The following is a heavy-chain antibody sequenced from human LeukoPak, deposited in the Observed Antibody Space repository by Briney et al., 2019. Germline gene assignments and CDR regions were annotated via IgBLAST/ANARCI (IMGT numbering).Heavy chain of an antibody. J-gene: IGHJ4*02. CDR1: GGSISSYY. CDR3: ARRHSGFDYGYFGY. V-gene: IGHV4-59*01. D-gene: IGHD5-12*01. Sequence: SETLSLTCTVSGGSISSYYWSWIRQPPGKGLEWIGYIYYSGSTNYNPSLKSRVTISVDTSKNQFSLKLSSVTAADTAVYYCARRHSGFDYGYFGYWGQGTLVTVSS. CDR2: IYYSGST.